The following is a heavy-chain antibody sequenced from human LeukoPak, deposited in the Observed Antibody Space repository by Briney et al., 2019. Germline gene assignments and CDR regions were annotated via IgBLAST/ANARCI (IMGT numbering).Heavy chain of an antibody. J-gene: IGHJ6*02. Sequence: PGGSLRLSCAASGFTFSSYGMHWVRQAPGKGPEWVAVISYDGNNKYYADSVKGRFTISRDNSKNTLYLQMNSLRAEDTAVYYCACSRGFGEINYGMDVWGQGTTVTVSS. V-gene: IGHV3-30*03. CDR3: ACSRGFGEINYGMDV. D-gene: IGHD3-10*01. CDR1: GFTFSSYG. CDR2: ISYDGNNK.